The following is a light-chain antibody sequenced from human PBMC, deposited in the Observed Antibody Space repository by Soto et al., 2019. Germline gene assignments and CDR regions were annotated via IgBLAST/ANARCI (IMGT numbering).Light chain of an antibody. CDR3: QQYNSWSLT. Sequence: DIQMTQSPSTLSAFVGDRVTITCRASQSIGSWLAWYQQKPGKPPKVLIYKASTLHSGVPPRFSGSGSGTDFTLTISSLQPDDFATYYCQQYNSWSLTFGGGTKVEIK. CDR2: KAS. J-gene: IGKJ4*01. V-gene: IGKV1-5*03. CDR1: QSIGSW.